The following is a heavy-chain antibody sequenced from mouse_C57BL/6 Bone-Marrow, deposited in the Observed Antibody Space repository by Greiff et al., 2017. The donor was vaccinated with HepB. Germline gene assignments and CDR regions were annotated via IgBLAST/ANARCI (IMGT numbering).Heavy chain of an antibody. V-gene: IGHV1-55*01. D-gene: IGHD1-1*01. Sequence: QVQLQQPGAVLVKPGASVKMSCKASGYTFTSYWITWVKQRPGQGLEWIGDIYPGSGSTNYNEKFKSKATLTVDTSSSTAYMQLSSLTSEDSAVYYCARRPLLRYPAWFAYWGQGTLVTVSA. CDR2: IYPGSGST. CDR1: GYTFTSYW. J-gene: IGHJ3*01. CDR3: ARRPLLRYPAWFAY.